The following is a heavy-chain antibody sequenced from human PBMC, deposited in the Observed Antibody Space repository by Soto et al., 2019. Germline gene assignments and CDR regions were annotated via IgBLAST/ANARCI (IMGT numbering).Heavy chain of an antibody. D-gene: IGHD3-3*01. CDR2: ITAYNGKT. Sequence: ASVKVSCKASGYTFSNYGVSWVRQAPGQGLEWLGWITAYNGKTDYAHNFEGRVAMTIDTSTSTAYMELRSLRSDDTAVYYCARQHNDLWSDSPDFDYWGQGTLVTVSS. CDR3: ARQHNDLWSDSPDFDY. J-gene: IGHJ4*02. CDR1: GYTFSNYG. V-gene: IGHV1-18*04.